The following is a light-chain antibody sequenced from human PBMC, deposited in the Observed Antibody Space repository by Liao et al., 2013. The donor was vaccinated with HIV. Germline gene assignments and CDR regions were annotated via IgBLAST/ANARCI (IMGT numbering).Light chain of an antibody. V-gene: IGLV3-1*01. J-gene: IGLJ2*01. CDR3: QAWDSSPVV. CDR2: QDS. CDR1: KLGDKY. Sequence: SYELTQPPSVSVSPGQTASITCSGDKLGDKYACWYQQKPGQSPVLVIYQDSKRPSGIPERFSGSKSGNTATLTISETQAMDEADYYCQAWDSSPVVFGGGTKLTVL.